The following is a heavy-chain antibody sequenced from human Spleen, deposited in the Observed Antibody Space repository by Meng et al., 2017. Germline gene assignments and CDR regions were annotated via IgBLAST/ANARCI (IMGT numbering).Heavy chain of an antibody. D-gene: IGHD3-10*01. CDR1: GFTFSGHW. J-gene: IGHJ4*02. Sequence: GGSLRLSCAASGFTFSGHWMHWVRQAPGKGLVWVSRINTDGSTTTYADSVKGRFTISRDNAKNSVFLQMNSLRAEDTALYYCARGSGAESYYNARFDYWGQGALVTVSS. V-gene: IGHV3-74*01. CDR3: ARGSGAESYYNARFDY. CDR2: INTDGSTT.